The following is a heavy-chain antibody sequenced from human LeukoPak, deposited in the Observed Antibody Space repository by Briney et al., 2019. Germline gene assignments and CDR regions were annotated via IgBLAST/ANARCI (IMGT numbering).Heavy chain of an antibody. CDR3: AKATCSGASCYRFDY. D-gene: IGHD2-15*01. CDR1: GFTFISYA. V-gene: IGHV3-23*01. J-gene: IGHJ4*02. Sequence: PGGSLRLSCAASGFTFISYAMSWVRQAPGKGPEWVSSISGSGGSSTYYADSVKGRFTISRDNSKNTLYLQMNSLRAEDTAVYYCAKATCSGASCYRFDYWGQGTLVTVSS. CDR2: ISGSGGSST.